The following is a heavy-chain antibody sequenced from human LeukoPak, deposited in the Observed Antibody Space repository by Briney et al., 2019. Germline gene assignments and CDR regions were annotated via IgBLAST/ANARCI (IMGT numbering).Heavy chain of an antibody. J-gene: IGHJ6*03. CDR2: IYHSGST. CDR1: GYSISSGYY. Sequence: SETLSLTCTVSGYSISSGYYWGWIRQPPGKGLEWIGSIYHSGSTYYNPSLKSRVTISVDTSKNQFSLKLSSVTAADTAVYYCAIPIWGGCSGGSCYLGAYYMDVWGKGTTVTVSS. V-gene: IGHV4-38-2*02. D-gene: IGHD2-15*01. CDR3: AIPIWGGCSGGSCYLGAYYMDV.